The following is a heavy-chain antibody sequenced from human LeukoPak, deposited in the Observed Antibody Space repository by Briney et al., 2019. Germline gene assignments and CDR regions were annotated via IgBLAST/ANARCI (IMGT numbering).Heavy chain of an antibody. Sequence: PSETLSLTCTVSGGSISSYYWSWIRQPPGKGLEWIGYIYYSGSTNYNPSLKSRDTISVDTSKNQFSLKLSSVTAADTAVYYCARHSRVVTAPYYFDYWGQGTLVTVSS. CDR2: IYYSGST. CDR1: GGSISSYY. D-gene: IGHD2-21*02. V-gene: IGHV4-59*08. J-gene: IGHJ4*02. CDR3: ARHSRVVTAPYYFDY.